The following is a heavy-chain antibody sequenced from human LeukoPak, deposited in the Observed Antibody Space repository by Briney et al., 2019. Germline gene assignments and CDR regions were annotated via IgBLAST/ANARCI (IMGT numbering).Heavy chain of an antibody. V-gene: IGHV3-23*01. CDR3: AKAPVTSCRGAYCYPFDS. CDR2: TSSSDSGK. D-gene: IGHD2-21*01. Sequence: GGSLRLSCAASEFHFSTHGMSWVRQAPGKGLEWVAATSSSDSGKYHADSVRGRFTISRDNSKNTLYLQMNSLRAEDAAVYFCAKAPVTSCRGAYCYPFDSWGQGTLVTVSS. J-gene: IGHJ4*02. CDR1: EFHFSTHG.